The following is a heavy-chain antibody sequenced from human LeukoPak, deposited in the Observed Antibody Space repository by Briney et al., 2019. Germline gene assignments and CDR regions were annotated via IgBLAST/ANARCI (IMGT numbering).Heavy chain of an antibody. J-gene: IGHJ4*02. Sequence: ASVKVSCKASGYIFTSYYLYWVRQAPGQGLEWMGMINPSGGRTSYAQKFQGRVTVTMDTSTSTLYMELSSLRSEDTAVYYCARAQYYYDSSGYLWGQGTLVTVSS. CDR2: INPSGGRT. CDR1: GYIFTSYY. V-gene: IGHV1-46*01. D-gene: IGHD3-22*01. CDR3: ARAQYYYDSSGYL.